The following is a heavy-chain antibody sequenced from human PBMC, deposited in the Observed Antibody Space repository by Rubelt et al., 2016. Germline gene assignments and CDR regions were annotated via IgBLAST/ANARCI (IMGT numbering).Heavy chain of an antibody. D-gene: IGHD5-24*01. J-gene: IGHJ4*02. Sequence: QVQLVQSGAEVKKPGASVKVSCKASGGTFSSYAISWVRQAPGQGLEWMGRIIPILGIANYAQKFQGRVRITADKSTSTAYMELSSLRSEDTAVYYCARLWDGYTFDYWGQGTLVTVSS. CDR3: ARLWDGYTFDY. CDR2: IIPILGIA. CDR1: GGTFSSYA. V-gene: IGHV1-69*04.